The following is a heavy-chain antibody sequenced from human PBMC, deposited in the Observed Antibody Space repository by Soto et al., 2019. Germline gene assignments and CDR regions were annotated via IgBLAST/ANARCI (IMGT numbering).Heavy chain of an antibody. J-gene: IGHJ3*02. CDR2: IIPIFGTA. CDR1: GGTFSSYA. D-gene: IGHD1-26*01. V-gene: IGHV1-69*13. Sequence: EASVKVSCKASGGTFSSYAISWVRQAPGQGLEWMGGIIPIFGTANYAQKFQGRVTITADESTSTAYMELSSLRSEDTAVYYCAREVLSTGATRAFDIWGQGTMVTVSS. CDR3: AREVLSTGATRAFDI.